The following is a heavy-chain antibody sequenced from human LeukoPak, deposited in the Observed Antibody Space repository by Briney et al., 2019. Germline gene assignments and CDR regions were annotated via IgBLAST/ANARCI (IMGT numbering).Heavy chain of an antibody. CDR3: ATYTHWVAGDV. D-gene: IGHD3-16*01. J-gene: IGHJ6*02. CDR1: GFTFSDSW. V-gene: IGHV3-7*01. CDR2: MNQDGSEK. Sequence: GGSLRLSCAASGFTFSDSWMSWARQAPGKGLEWVANMNQDGSEKDCVDSVKGRFTISRDNARKSLYLQMSSLRAEDTAVYYCATYTHWVAGDVWGQGTTVTVSS.